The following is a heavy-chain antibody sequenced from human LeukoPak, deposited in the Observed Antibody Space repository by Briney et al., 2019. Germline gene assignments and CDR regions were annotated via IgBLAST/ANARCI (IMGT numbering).Heavy chain of an antibody. CDR2: INPNSGGT. V-gene: IGHV1-2*02. CDR3: ARDPSTMCLDY. D-gene: IGHD2/OR15-2a*01. CDR1: GYTFTGYY. Sequence: WASVKVSCKASGYTFTGYYIHWVRQAPGQGLEWMGWINPNSGGTNYAQKFQGRVTMTRDTSISTAYMELSRLRSDDTAVYYCARDPSTMCLDYWGQGTLVTVSS. J-gene: IGHJ4*02.